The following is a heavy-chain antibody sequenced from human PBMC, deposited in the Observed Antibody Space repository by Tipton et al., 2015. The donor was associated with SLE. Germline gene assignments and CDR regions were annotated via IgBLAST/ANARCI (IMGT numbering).Heavy chain of an antibody. Sequence: QVQLVQSGAEVKKPGASVKVSCKASGYTFTSYYMHWVRQAPGQGLEWMGIINHSGGSTSYAQKFQGRVTMTRDTSTSTVYMELSSLRSEDTAVYYCARDGGSYFSLDYWGQGTLVTVSS. D-gene: IGHD1-26*01. CDR1: GYTFTSYY. CDR3: ARDGGSYFSLDY. J-gene: IGHJ4*02. V-gene: IGHV1-46*01. CDR2: INHSGGST.